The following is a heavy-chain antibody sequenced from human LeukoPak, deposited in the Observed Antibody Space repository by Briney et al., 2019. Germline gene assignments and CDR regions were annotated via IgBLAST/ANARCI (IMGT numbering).Heavy chain of an antibody. CDR3: ARDRGTYYDVLTGYPSPTEGFDP. CDR2: ISWNSGSI. V-gene: IGHV3-9*01. J-gene: IGHJ5*02. D-gene: IGHD3-9*01. Sequence: PGGSLRLSCAASGFTFDDYAMHWVRQAPGKGLEWVSGISWNSGSIGYADSVKGRFTISRDNAKNSLYLQMNSLRAEDTAFYYCARDRGTYYDVLTGYPSPTEGFDPWGQGTLVTVSS. CDR1: GFTFDDYA.